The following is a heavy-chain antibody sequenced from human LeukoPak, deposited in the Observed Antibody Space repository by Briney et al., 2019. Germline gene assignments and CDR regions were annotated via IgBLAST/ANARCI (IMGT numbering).Heavy chain of an antibody. D-gene: IGHD5-18*01. CDR3: GRVQRGYSYGLFDY. CDR2: INSSDNTI. J-gene: IGHJ4*02. CDR1: GFAFSNYS. Sequence: GGSLRLSCAASGFAFSNYSMNWVRQAPGKGLEWVLYINSSDNTIHYADSVKGRFTISRDNAKNSLYLEMNSLTEEDTTVYCYGRVQRGYSYGLFDYWSQGTLVTVSS. V-gene: IGHV3-48*02.